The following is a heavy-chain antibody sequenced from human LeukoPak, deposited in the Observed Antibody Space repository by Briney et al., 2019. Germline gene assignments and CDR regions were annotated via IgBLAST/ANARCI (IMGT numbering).Heavy chain of an antibody. CDR3: ARDLVTVTKGFDI. V-gene: IGHV4-59*11. D-gene: IGHD4-17*01. J-gene: IGHJ3*02. Sequence: SETLSLTCTVSGGSISSHYWTWIRQSPGKGLEWIGYISYIGSTNYNPSLKSRVTISIDTSKNQFSLKLRSVTAADTAVYYCARDLVTVTKGFDIWGQGTMVSVSS. CDR2: ISYIGST. CDR1: GGSISSHY.